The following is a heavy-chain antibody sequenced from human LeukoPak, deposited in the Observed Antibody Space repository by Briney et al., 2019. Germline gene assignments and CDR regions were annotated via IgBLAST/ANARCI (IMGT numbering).Heavy chain of an antibody. Sequence: PSETLSLTCSVSGGSVSSNYWSWIRQAPGKGLEWIGYIYYTGSTNYNPSLKSRVTISVDTSKNQFSLKLCSVTAADTAVYCCARETRGFDPWGQGTLVTVSS. CDR3: ARETRGFDP. D-gene: IGHD3-10*01. CDR1: GGSVSSNY. J-gene: IGHJ5*02. CDR2: IYYTGST. V-gene: IGHV4-59*02.